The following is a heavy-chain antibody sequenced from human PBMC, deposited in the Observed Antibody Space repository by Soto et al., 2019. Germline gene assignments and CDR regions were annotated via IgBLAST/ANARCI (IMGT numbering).Heavy chain of an antibody. CDR1: GFTFSSYE. CDR3: ARSAEYYYYYGMDV. CDR2: ISSSGRTR. V-gene: IGHV3-48*03. J-gene: IGHJ6*02. Sequence: LRLSCAASGFTFSSYEMNWVRQTPGKRLEWVSYISSSGRTRYYADSVKGRFTISRDNAKNSLYLQMNSRRAEDTAVYYCARSAEYYYYYGMDVWGQGTTVTVSS.